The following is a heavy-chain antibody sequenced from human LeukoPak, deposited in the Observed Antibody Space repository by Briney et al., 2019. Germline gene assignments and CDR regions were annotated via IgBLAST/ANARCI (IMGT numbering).Heavy chain of an antibody. D-gene: IGHD3-10*01. V-gene: IGHV3-23*01. J-gene: IGHJ4*02. CDR3: AKDRVRGVAYYYFDY. CDR2: ISGSGVST. Sequence: GGSLRLSCAASGFTFSSHGMSWVRQAPGKGLEWVSGISGSGVSTYYADSVKGRFTISRDNSKNTLYLQMNSLRAEDTAVYYCAKDRVRGVAYYYFDYWGQGTLVTVSS. CDR1: GFTFSSHG.